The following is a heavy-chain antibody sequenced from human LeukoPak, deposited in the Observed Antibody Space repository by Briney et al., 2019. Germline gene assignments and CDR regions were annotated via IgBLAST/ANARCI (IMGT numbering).Heavy chain of an antibody. CDR1: GFTFSSYA. J-gene: IGHJ5*02. CDR3: AKDLSSTILYNWFDP. V-gene: IGHV3-23*01. D-gene: IGHD2-2*01. CDR2: ISGSGGST. Sequence: PGGSLRLSCAASGFTFSSYAMSWVRQAPGEGLEWVSAISGSGGSTYYADAVKGRFTISRDNSKNTLYLQMNSLRAEDTAVYYCAKDLSSTILYNWFDPWGQGTLVTVSS.